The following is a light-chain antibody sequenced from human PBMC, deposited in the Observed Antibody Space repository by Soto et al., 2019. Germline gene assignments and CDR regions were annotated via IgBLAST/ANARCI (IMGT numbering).Light chain of an antibody. CDR2: AAS. J-gene: IGKJ1*01. Sequence: DIQMTQSPSSLSGSVGDRVTITCLASQSIGGFLNWYQQKLGKAPKLLIYAASSLQSGVPSRFSGSGSGTDFTLTISCLQSEDFATYYCQQYYSYPPTFGQGTKVDIK. V-gene: IGKV1-39*01. CDR3: QQYYSYPPT. CDR1: QSIGGF.